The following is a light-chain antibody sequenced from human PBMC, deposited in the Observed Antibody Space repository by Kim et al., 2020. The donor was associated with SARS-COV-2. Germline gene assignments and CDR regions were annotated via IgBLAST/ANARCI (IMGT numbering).Light chain of an antibody. CDR1: QSVSSSY. J-gene: IGKJ2*01. V-gene: IGKV3-20*01. CDR3: QQYGSSLYT. Sequence: EIVLTQSPGTLSLSPGDRATLSCRASQSVSSSYLAWYQQKPGQAPRLLIYGASSRATGIPDRFSGSGSGTDFTLTISRLEPEDFAVYYCQQYGSSLYTFGQGTKLEI. CDR2: GAS.